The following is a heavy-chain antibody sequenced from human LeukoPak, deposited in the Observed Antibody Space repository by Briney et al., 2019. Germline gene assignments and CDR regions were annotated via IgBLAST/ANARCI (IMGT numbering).Heavy chain of an antibody. Sequence: GGSLRLSCAASGFTFKNFGMHWVRQAPGKGLEWVAFIRYDGSNKYYAGSVKGRFTISRDNSKNVLDLQLNSLRPGDTAFYYCAKVLTYYPGSGSYYPDFWGQGTLVTVSS. CDR1: GFTFKNFG. CDR3: AKVLTYYPGSGSYYPDF. J-gene: IGHJ4*02. CDR2: IRYDGSNK. D-gene: IGHD3-10*01. V-gene: IGHV3-30*02.